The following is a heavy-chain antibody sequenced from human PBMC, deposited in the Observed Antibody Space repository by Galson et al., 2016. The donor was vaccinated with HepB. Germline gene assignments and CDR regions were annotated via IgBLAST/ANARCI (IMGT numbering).Heavy chain of an antibody. CDR1: GYIFTNHA. Sequence: SVKVSCKASGYIFTNHAFSWVRQAPGQSLEWMGWIDTKNGNTVYARKLQGRVTMTTDTSTNTAYMELTSLRSDDTAVYYCAREPVDSSGWVDYWGQGTLVTVSS. D-gene: IGHD6-19*01. V-gene: IGHV1-18*04. J-gene: IGHJ4*02. CDR2: IDTKNGNT. CDR3: AREPVDSSGWVDY.